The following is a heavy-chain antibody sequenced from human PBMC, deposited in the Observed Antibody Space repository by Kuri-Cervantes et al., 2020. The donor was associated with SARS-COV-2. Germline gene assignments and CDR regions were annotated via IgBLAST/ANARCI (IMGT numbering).Heavy chain of an antibody. J-gene: IGHJ6*02. CDR3: AEDLGVPAAIEMFYYYYGMDV. Sequence: GESLKISCAASGFTFSSYGMHWVRQAPGKGLEWVAVISYDGSNKYYADSVKGRFTISRDNSKNTLYLQMNSLRAEDTAVYYCAEDLGVPAAIEMFYYYYGMDVWGQGTTVTVSS. CDR2: ISYDGSNK. D-gene: IGHD2-2*01. CDR1: GFTFSSYG. V-gene: IGHV3-30*18.